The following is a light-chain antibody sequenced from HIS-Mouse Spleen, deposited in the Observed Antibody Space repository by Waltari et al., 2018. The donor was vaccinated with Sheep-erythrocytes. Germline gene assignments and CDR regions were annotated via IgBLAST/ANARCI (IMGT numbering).Light chain of an antibody. CDR3: AAWDDSLNGYV. Sequence: QSVLTQPPSASGTPGQRVTISCSGSSSNIGSNTVTWYQQLPGTAPKLLIYSNTPRPSGVPDRFSGSKSGTSASLAISGLQSEDEADYYCAAWDDSLNGYVFGTGTKVTVL. CDR1: SSNIGSNT. V-gene: IGLV1-44*01. J-gene: IGLJ1*01. CDR2: SNT.